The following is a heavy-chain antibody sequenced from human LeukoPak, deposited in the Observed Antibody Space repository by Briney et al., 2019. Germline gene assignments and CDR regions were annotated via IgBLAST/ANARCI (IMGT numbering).Heavy chain of an antibody. J-gene: IGHJ6*02. D-gene: IGHD4/OR15-4a*01. CDR3: ARDLGKLTDYYYGMDV. CDR1: GFTFSSYS. Sequence: PGGSLRLSCAASGFTFSSYSMNWVRQAPGKGLEWVSYISSSSSTIYYADSVKGRFTISRDNAKNSLYLQMNSLRDEDTAVYCCARDLGKLTDYYYGMDVRGQGTTVTVSS. CDR2: ISSSSSTI. V-gene: IGHV3-48*02.